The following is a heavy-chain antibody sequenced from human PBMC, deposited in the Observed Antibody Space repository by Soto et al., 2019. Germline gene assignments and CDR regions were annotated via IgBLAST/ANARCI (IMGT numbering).Heavy chain of an antibody. J-gene: IGHJ4*02. Sequence: EVQLVESGGGLVKPGGSLRLSCVASRFTFSKAWMSWVRQAPGKGLEWVGHIKSKTDGGTTDYAAPVKGRFTISRDDSKNTLYLPMNSLKTEDTAVYYCTTGTWIQLWLPDYWGQGTLVTVSS. D-gene: IGHD5-18*01. CDR2: IKSKTDGGTT. CDR1: RFTFSKAW. CDR3: TTGTWIQLWLPDY. V-gene: IGHV3-15*01.